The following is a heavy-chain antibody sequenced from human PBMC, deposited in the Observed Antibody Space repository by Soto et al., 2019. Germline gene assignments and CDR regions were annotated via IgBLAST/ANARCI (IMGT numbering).Heavy chain of an antibody. V-gene: IGHV3-48*02. CDR3: AGDDDYCFDMDV. Sequence: GGSLRLSCAGSGFTFSTYNMDWVRQAPGKGLEWISYITNTGETIYYADSVRGRFTISRDNAKNALFLQMNSLRDEDTAVYYWAGDDDYCFDMDVWGKGTTVTVSS. CDR1: GFTFSTYN. J-gene: IGHJ6*03. CDR2: ITNTGETI.